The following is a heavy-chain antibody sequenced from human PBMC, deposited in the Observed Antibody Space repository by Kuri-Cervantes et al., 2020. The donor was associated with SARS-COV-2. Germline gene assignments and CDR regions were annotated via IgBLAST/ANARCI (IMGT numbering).Heavy chain of an antibody. V-gene: IGHV1-69*04. J-gene: IGHJ4*02. CDR3: AREGSRSSSHPVYY. CDR1: GGTFSSYA. D-gene: IGHD6-6*01. Sequence: SVKVSCKASGGTFSSYAISWVRQAPGQGLEWMGRIIPILGTANYAQKFQGRVTSTADKSTSTAYMELSSLRSEDTAVYYCAREGSRSSSHPVYYWGQGTLVTVSS. CDR2: IIPILGTA.